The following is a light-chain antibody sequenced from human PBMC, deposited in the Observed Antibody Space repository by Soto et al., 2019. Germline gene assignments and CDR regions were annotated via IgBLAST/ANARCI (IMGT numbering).Light chain of an antibody. CDR3: CSYAGSYTLWV. J-gene: IGLJ3*02. CDR1: SSDVGGYNF. CDR2: DVS. Sequence: QSALTQPRSVSGSPGQSVTISCTGTSSDVGGYNFVSWYQQHPGKAPKLIIYDVSKRPSGVPDRFSGSKSGNTASLTISGLQAEDEADYYCCSYAGSYTLWVFGGGTKVTVL. V-gene: IGLV2-11*01.